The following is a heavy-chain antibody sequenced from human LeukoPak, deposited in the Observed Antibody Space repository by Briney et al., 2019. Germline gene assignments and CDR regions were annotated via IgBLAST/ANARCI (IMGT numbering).Heavy chain of an antibody. Sequence: GGSLGLSCAASGFTFSGYSMNWIRQAPGKGLEWVSYISLSSSTIYYADSVKGRFTISRDNAKNSLYLQMNSLRAEDTAVYYCARDITIFGVIINFDYWGQGTLVTVSS. D-gene: IGHD3-3*01. CDR1: GFTFSGYS. CDR3: ARDITIFGVIINFDY. J-gene: IGHJ4*02. V-gene: IGHV3-48*01. CDR2: ISLSSSTI.